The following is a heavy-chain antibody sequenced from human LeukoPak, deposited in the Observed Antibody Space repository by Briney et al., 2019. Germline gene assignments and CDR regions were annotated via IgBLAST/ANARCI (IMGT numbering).Heavy chain of an antibody. Sequence: PGGSLRLSCAASGFTFSSYTMHWVRQAPGKGLVWVSRINSDGTTTYADSVKGRLTISRDNAKNTLYLQMNSLRGEDTAVYYCARPGSFSYGPWFDPWGQGTLVTVSS. D-gene: IGHD3-16*01. CDR3: ARPGSFSYGPWFDP. CDR2: INSDGTTT. CDR1: GFTFSSYT. J-gene: IGHJ5*02. V-gene: IGHV3-74*01.